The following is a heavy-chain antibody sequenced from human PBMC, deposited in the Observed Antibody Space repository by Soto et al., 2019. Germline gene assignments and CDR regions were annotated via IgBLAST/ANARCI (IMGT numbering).Heavy chain of an antibody. CDR1: GFSLSDHY. D-gene: IGHD3-10*01. V-gene: IGHV3-72*01. CDR3: SRDFTASGTYAVEY. J-gene: IGHJ4*02. CDR2: SRNKANSYTT. Sequence: EVQLVESGGGLVQPGGSLRLSCTASGFSLSDHYVDWVRQAPGKGLEWVGRSRNKANSYTTEYAASVRGRFTISRDDSRNPLDLQLDSLKTEDTAVYYCSRDFTASGTYAVEYWGQGTVVTVSS.